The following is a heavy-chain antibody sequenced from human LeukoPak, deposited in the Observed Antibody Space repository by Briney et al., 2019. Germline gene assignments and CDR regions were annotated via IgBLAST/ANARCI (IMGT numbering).Heavy chain of an antibody. Sequence: GRSLRLSCAASGFTFSSYAMHWVRQAPGKGLEWVAVISYDGSNKYYADSVKGRFTISRDNSKNTLYLQMNSLRAEDTAVYYCARESSSGGSGSYCPYFDYWGQGTLVTVSS. V-gene: IGHV3-30-3*01. J-gene: IGHJ4*02. CDR1: GFTFSSYA. CDR3: ARESSSGGSGSYCPYFDY. D-gene: IGHD3-10*01. CDR2: ISYDGSNK.